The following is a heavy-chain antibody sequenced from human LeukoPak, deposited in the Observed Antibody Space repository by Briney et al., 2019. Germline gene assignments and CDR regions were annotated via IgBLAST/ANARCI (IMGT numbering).Heavy chain of an antibody. V-gene: IGHV1-69*05. CDR3: ASSPGSITTGDFQH. D-gene: IGHD3-22*01. CDR2: IIPIFGTT. Sequence: SVKVSCKASGGTFSSYAISWVRQAPGQGLEWMGGIIPIFGTTNYAQKFQGRVTITTDESTSTAYMELSSLRSEDTAVYYCASSPGSITTGDFQHWGQGTLVTVSS. J-gene: IGHJ1*01. CDR1: GGTFSSYA.